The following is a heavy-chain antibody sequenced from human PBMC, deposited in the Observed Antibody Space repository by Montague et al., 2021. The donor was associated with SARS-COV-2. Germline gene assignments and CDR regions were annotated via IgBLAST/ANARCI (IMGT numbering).Heavy chain of an antibody. CDR1: GFTFSSYA. CDR2: ISGSGGST. J-gene: IGHJ5*02. D-gene: IGHD5-12*01. Sequence: LRLSCAASGFTFSSYAMSWVRQAPGKGLEWVSAISGSGGSTYYADSVKGRFTISRDNSKNTLYLQMNSLRAEDTAAYYCAKDSSIVATTLWAYNWFDPWGQGTLVTVSS. V-gene: IGHV3-23*01. CDR3: AKDSSIVATTLWAYNWFDP.